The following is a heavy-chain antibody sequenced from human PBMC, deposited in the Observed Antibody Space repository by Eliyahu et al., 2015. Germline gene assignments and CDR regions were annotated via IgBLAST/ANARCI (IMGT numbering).Heavy chain of an antibody. CDR3: AREVSSWYYFDY. CDR1: GFTVSSNH. J-gene: IGHJ4*02. V-gene: IGHV3-66*01. CDR2: IYSGGTT. Sequence: EVQLVESGGGLVQPGGSLXLSCAAXGFTVSSNHMGLGPQAPGKGLEWVSLIYSGGTTYYADSVKGRFTISRDNSKNTLYLQMNSLRAEDTAVYYCAREVSSWYYFDYWGQGTLVTVSS. D-gene: IGHD6-13*01.